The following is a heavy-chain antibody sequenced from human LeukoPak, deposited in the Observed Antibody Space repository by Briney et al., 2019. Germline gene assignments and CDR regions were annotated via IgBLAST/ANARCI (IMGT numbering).Heavy chain of an antibody. Sequence: SVKVSCKASGGTFSSYAISWVQQAPGQGLEWMGRIIPILGIANYAQKFQGRVTITADKSTSTAYMELSSLRSEDTAVYYCARESMGEDAKDFDYWGQGTLVTVSS. J-gene: IGHJ4*02. V-gene: IGHV1-69*04. CDR2: IIPILGIA. D-gene: IGHD3-16*01. CDR3: ARESMGEDAKDFDY. CDR1: GGTFSSYA.